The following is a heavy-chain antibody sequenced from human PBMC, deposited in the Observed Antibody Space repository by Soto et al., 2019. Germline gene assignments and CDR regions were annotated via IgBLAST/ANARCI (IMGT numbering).Heavy chain of an antibody. J-gene: IGHJ3*01. V-gene: IGHV3-53*01. Sequence: DVQLVESGGGLIQPGESLRLSCAAFGLTISGKKYVAWVRQAPGKGLEWVSALYDVDGSFYADSVKGRFTTSSDSSKTTVYLQMNDLRPDDTAVYYCATWHEREHAYDVWCQGTPVPVSS. CDR2: LYDVDGS. CDR1: GLTISGKKY. CDR3: ATWHEREHAYDV. D-gene: IGHD1-1*01.